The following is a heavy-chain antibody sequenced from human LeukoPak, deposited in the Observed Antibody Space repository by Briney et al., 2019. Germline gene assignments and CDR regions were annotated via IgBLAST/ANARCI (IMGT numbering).Heavy chain of an antibody. CDR3: AKGPSYWDC. Sequence: GGSLRLSRAASGSTFSNNAMSWVRQAPGKGLEWVSATTAGGDYTYYADSVKGRFTISRDNSKNTLYLQTNSLRAEDTAVYYCAKGPSYWDCWGRGTLVTVSS. D-gene: IGHD3-10*01. V-gene: IGHV3-23*01. CDR1: GSTFSNNA. J-gene: IGHJ4*02. CDR2: TTAGGDYT.